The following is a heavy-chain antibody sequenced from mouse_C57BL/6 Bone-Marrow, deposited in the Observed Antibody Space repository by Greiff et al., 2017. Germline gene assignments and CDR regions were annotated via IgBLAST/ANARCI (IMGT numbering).Heavy chain of an antibody. Sequence: EVQLVESGGGLVKPGGSLKLSCAASGFTFSDYGMHWVRQAPEKGLEWVAYISSGSSTIYYADTVKGRFTISRDNAKNTLFLQMTSLRSEDTAMYYCARALYYGNYWFAYWGQGTLVTVSA. CDR1: GFTFSDYG. CDR3: ARALYYGNYWFAY. V-gene: IGHV5-17*01. CDR2: ISSGSSTI. D-gene: IGHD2-1*01. J-gene: IGHJ3*01.